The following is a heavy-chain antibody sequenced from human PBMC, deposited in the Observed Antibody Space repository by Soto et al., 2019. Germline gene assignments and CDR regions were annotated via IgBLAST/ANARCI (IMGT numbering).Heavy chain of an antibody. V-gene: IGHV2-5*02. CDR2: IYWDDDK. D-gene: IGHD2-15*01. J-gene: IGHJ4*02. Sequence: QITLRESGPTLVKPTQTLTLTCTFSGFSLSTSGVVVGWIRQPPGKALEWLALIYWDDDKRYSPSLNSRLTITKDTAKNQGVLAMTTMDPVDTATYYYAHSIAPRLFDCWGQGTQVTVSS. CDR3: AHSIAPRLFDC. CDR1: GFSLSTSGVV.